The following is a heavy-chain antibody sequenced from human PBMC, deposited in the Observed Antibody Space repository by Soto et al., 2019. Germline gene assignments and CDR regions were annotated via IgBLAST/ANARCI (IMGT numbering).Heavy chain of an antibody. J-gene: IGHJ6*02. D-gene: IGHD2-2*01. CDR2: IWYDGSNK. Sequence: QVQLVESGGGVVQPGRSLRLSCAASGFTFSSYGMHWVRQAPGKGLEWVAVIWYDGSNKYYADSVKGRFTISRDSSKNTLYLQMNSLRAEDTAVYYCALGYCSSTSCYGYYYYGMDVWGQGTTVTVSS. CDR3: ALGYCSSTSCYGYYYYGMDV. CDR1: GFTFSSYG. V-gene: IGHV3-33*01.